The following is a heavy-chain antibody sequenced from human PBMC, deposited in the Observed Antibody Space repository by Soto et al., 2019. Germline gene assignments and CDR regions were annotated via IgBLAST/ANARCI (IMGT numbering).Heavy chain of an antibody. Sequence: ASVKPSCKDCGYTFTSYGISWVRQAPEQGLEWMGWISAYNGNTNYAQKLQGRVTMTTDTSTSTAYMELRSLRADDTAVYYCAGSPGLSRISGTTLGAWGQGTLVTVSS. CDR1: GYTFTSYG. J-gene: IGHJ5*01. CDR2: ISAYNGNT. D-gene: IGHD1-7*01. V-gene: IGHV1-18*01. CDR3: AGSPGLSRISGTTLGA.